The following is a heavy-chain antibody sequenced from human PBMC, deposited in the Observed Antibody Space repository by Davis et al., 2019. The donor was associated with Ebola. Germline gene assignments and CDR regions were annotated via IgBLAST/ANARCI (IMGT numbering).Heavy chain of an antibody. CDR2: IWYDGSNK. CDR1: GFTFSSYG. CDR3: AREGSKRWLQFLN. V-gene: IGHV3-33*01. Sequence: GESLKISCAASGFTFSSYGMHWVRQAPGKGLEWVAVIWYDGSNKYYADSVKGRFTISRDNSKNTLYLQMNSLRAEDTAVYYCAREGSKRWLQFLNWGQGTLVTVSS. D-gene: IGHD5-24*01. J-gene: IGHJ4*02.